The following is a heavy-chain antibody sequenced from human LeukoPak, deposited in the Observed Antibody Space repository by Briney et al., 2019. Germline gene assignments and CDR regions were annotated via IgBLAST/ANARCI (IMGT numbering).Heavy chain of an antibody. Sequence: PGGSLRLSCAASGFTFSTYSMTWARQGPGKGLEWVSYISSSSSAIHYADSVKGRFTISRDNAKNSLYLQLSSLRAEDTALYYCAREYSSSSGRAFDIWGQGTMVTVSS. V-gene: IGHV3-48*01. D-gene: IGHD6-6*01. CDR1: GFTFSTYS. CDR3: AREYSSSSGRAFDI. J-gene: IGHJ3*02. CDR2: ISSSSSAI.